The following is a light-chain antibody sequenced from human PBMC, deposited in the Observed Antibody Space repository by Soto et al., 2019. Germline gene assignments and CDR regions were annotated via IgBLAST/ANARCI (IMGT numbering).Light chain of an antibody. CDR2: EAS. CDR3: QQSHNWPRT. V-gene: IGKV3-11*01. CDR1: QSVSSSN. Sequence: EIVLTQSPGTLSLSPGARATLSCRASQSVSSSNLAWYQQKPGQAPRLLISEASNRAAGIPARFSGSGSGTDFTLTISSLEPEDFGVYYCQQSHNWPRTFGQGTKVDIK. J-gene: IGKJ1*01.